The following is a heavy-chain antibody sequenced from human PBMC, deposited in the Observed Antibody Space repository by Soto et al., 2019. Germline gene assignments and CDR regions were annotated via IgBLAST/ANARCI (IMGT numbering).Heavy chain of an antibody. V-gene: IGHV4-31*11. CDR2: MYFSGST. CDR1: GVSVTSGGHY. D-gene: IGHD6-6*01. J-gene: IGHJ3*02. Sequence: QVQLQESGPGLVKPSQTLSLTCAVSGVSVTSGGHYWSWLRQHPGKGLEWIGYMYFSGSTSYNPSLKSRVTISLDSSKNQFSLKLSSVTAADTAVYNCANFPSSILFDIWGQGTMVTVSS. CDR3: ANFPSSILFDI.